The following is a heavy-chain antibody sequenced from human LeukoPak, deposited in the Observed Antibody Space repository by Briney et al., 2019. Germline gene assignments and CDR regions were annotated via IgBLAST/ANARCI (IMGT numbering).Heavy chain of an antibody. CDR2: IYYSGST. J-gene: IGHJ5*02. V-gene: IGHV4-59*08. Sequence: PSETLSLTCTVSGGSISDYYWSWIRQPPGKGLQWIGYIYYSGSTNYNPSLKSRVTISVDTSKNQFSLKLSSVTAADTAVYYCARVMGGFGELSAWFDPWGQGTLVTVSS. D-gene: IGHD3-10*01. CDR3: ARVMGGFGELSAWFDP. CDR1: GGSISDYY.